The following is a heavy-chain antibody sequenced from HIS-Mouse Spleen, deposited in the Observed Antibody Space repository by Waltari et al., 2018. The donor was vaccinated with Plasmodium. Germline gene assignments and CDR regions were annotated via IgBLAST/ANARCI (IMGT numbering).Heavy chain of an antibody. CDR2: INHSGST. J-gene: IGHJ2*01. V-gene: IGHV4-34*01. D-gene: IGHD3-10*01. CDR1: GGSFSGYY. Sequence: QVQLQQWGAGLLKPSETLSLTCAVYGGSFSGYYWSWIRQPPGKGLEWIGEINHSGSTNYNPSLKSRVTISVDTSKNQFSLKLISVTAADTAVYYCARGRVLGTSSGYFDLWGRGTLVTVSS. CDR3: ARGRVLGTSSGYFDL.